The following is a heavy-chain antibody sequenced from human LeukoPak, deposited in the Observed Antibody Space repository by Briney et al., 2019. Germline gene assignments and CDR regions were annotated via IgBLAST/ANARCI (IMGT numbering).Heavy chain of an antibody. D-gene: IGHD3-3*01. CDR1: GDTFNRHG. CDR2: ISGYNGNT. J-gene: IGHJ5*02. Sequence: ASVKVSCKASGDTFNRHGINWVRQAPGQGLEWRGWISGYNGNTNYERKVQGRVTLTRDASTSTAYMELRNLRSDDTAVYFCARANMVFGVDVEQNWFYLWGQGTRVIVSS. CDR3: ARANMVFGVDVEQNWFYL. V-gene: IGHV1-18*01.